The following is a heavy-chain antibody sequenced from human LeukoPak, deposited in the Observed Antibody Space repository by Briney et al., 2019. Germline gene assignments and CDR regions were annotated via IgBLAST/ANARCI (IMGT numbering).Heavy chain of an antibody. Sequence: GGSLRLSCAASGFAFSNFAMHWVRQAPGKGLEWVAVVSYEGTIRYYTDSAKGRFTISRDNSNNIISLQMNNMTTEDTATYYCAREKFDSWGQGTLVTVSP. CDR2: VSYEGTIR. CDR1: GFAFSNFA. J-gene: IGHJ5*01. V-gene: IGHV3-30*14. CDR3: AREKFDS.